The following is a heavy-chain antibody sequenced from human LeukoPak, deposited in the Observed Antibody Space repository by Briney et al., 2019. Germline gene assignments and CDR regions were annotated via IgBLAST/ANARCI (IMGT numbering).Heavy chain of an antibody. J-gene: IGHJ4*02. CDR1: GFTFSSCA. D-gene: IGHD6-6*01. CDR2: ISSSGGST. CDR3: AKGTYSSSPRDY. V-gene: IGHV3-23*01. Sequence: GGSLTLSCAASGFTFSSCAMSWVRQAPGKGLEWVSAISSSGGSTYYARSVNGKFTISRDNSKNTLYLQMNSLRAEDTAVYYCAKGTYSSSPRDYWGQGTLVTVSS.